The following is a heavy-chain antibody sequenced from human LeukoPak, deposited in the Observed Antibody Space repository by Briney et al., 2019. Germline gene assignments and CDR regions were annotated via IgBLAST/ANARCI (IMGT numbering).Heavy chain of an antibody. CDR1: GGSISSSSYY. V-gene: IGHV4-39*01. D-gene: IGHD4-17*01. Sequence: SETLSLTCTVSGGSISSSSYYWGWIRQPPGKGLEWIGSIYYSGSTYYNPSLKSRVTISVDTSKNQFSLKLSPVTAADTAVYYCARQGDYGDYLDYWGQGTLVTVSS. CDR2: IYYSGST. CDR3: ARQGDYGDYLDY. J-gene: IGHJ4*02.